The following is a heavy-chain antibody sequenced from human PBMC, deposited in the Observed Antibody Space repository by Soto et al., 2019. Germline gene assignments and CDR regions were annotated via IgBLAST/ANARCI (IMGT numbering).Heavy chain of an antibody. J-gene: IGHJ5*02. V-gene: IGHV3-74*01. Sequence: PGGSLRLSCAASGLTFSGRWLHWVRQAPGKGLVWVSRINEDGSVTNYADSVEGRFIISRDDAKNTLSLQMKSLRVEDTAVYYCVRDILHNWFDPWGQGILVTVTS. CDR3: VRDILHNWFDP. CDR2: INEDGSVT. CDR1: GLTFSGRW.